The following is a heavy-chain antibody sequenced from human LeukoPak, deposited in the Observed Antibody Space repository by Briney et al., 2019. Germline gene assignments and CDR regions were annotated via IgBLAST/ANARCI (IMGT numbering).Heavy chain of an antibody. D-gene: IGHD2-15*01. Sequence: PSETLSLTCTVSGGSISSYYWSWIRQPPGKGLEWIGYIYYSGSTNYNPSLKSRVTISVDTSKNQFSLKLSSVTAADTALYYCARLRDQVVAATPQNYYYGMDVWGQGTTVTVSS. CDR3: ARLRDQVVAATPQNYYYGMDV. CDR1: GGSISSYY. J-gene: IGHJ6*02. CDR2: IYYSGST. V-gene: IGHV4-59*08.